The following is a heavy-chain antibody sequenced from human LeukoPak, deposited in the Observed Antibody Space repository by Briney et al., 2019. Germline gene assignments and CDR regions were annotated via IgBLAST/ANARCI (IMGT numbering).Heavy chain of an antibody. CDR2: IWYNESNK. D-gene: IGHD6-6*01. J-gene: IGHJ4*02. CDR1: GFIFSSYG. Sequence: GGSLRVSCAASGFIFSSYGMHWVRQTPGKGLEWVAVIWYNESNKDYVDSVKGRFTISRDNSRNTLYLHINSLRAEDTAVYYCAKDQGYRQLVRHHFDSWGQGTLVTVSS. V-gene: IGHV3-33*06. CDR3: AKDQGYRQLVRHHFDS.